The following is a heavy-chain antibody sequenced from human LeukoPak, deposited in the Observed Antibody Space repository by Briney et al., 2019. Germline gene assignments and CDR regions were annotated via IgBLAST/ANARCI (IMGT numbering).Heavy chain of an antibody. CDR1: GASISSYY. J-gene: IGHJ4*02. V-gene: IGHV4-59*01. CDR3: ARVVVGESFDY. CDR2: IYYTGRT. Sequence: TETLSLTCTVSGASISSYYWSWIRQPPGKGLEWIGFIYYTGRTNYNPSPKSRVTLSIDTSKNQSSLKLASVTAADTAVYYCARVVVGESFDYWGQGTLVTVSS. D-gene: IGHD1-26*01.